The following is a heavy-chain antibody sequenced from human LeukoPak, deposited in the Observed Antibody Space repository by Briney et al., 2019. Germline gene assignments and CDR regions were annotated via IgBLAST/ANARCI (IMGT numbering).Heavy chain of an antibody. D-gene: IGHD1-26*01. J-gene: IGHJ4*02. CDR3: ARGGGSSGSYYSLSD. Sequence: PGGSLRLSCAASGFTFSSYSMNWVRQAPGKGLEWVSSTSSSSSYIYYADSVKGLFTISRDNAKNSLYLQMNSLRAEDTAVYYCARGGGSSGSYYSLSDWGQGTLVTVSS. CDR2: TSSSSSYI. V-gene: IGHV3-21*01. CDR1: GFTFSSYS.